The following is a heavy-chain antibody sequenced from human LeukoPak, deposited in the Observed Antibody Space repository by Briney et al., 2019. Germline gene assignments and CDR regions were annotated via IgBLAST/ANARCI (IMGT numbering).Heavy chain of an antibody. J-gene: IGHJ3*02. Sequence: GGSLRLSCAASGFTFSSYGMPWVRQAPGKGLEWVAVIWYDGSNKYYADSVKGRFTISRDNSKNTLYLQMNSLRAEDTAVYYCARDRPRTMIVGRDAFDIWGQGTMVTVSS. V-gene: IGHV3-33*01. CDR3: ARDRPRTMIVGRDAFDI. CDR2: IWYDGSNK. D-gene: IGHD3-22*01. CDR1: GFTFSSYG.